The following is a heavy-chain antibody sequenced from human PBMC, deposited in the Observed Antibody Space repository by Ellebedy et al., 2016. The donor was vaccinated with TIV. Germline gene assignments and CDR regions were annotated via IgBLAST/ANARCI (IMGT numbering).Heavy chain of an antibody. CDR2: ISGSGGNT. CDR3: ARDPVAVGPAFDI. Sequence: GESLKISCAASGLPFSSHAMSWVRQAPGKGLECVSSISGSGGNTYYADSVKGRFTISRDNSKDTLYLQVNSLRAEDTAVYYCARDPVAVGPAFDIWGQGTMVTVSS. J-gene: IGHJ3*02. D-gene: IGHD4-23*01. V-gene: IGHV3-23*01. CDR1: GLPFSSHA.